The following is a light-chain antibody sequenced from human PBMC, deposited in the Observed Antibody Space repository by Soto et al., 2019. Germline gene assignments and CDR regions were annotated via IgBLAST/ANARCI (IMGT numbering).Light chain of an antibody. Sequence: HSALTQPASVSGSPGQSITISCTGTSSDVGGYNYVSWYQQHPGKAPKLMIYDVSNRPSGVSNRFSGSKSGNTASLTISGLQAEDAADYYCSSYTSSSTRVFGGGTKLTVL. CDR2: DVS. V-gene: IGLV2-14*01. J-gene: IGLJ2*01. CDR1: SSDVGGYNY. CDR3: SSYTSSSTRV.